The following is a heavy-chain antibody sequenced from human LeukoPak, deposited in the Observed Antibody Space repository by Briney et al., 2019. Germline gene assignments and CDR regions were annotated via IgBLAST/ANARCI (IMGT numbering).Heavy chain of an antibody. J-gene: IGHJ4*02. CDR3: ARKSRGYSGSYDY. Sequence: SDTLSLTCTVSGGSMSSYYWSWIRQPPGKGLEWIGYIYYSGNTNYNPSLKSRVTISVDTSKNQFSLKLSSVTAADTAVYYCARKSRGYSGSYDYWGQGTLVTVSS. CDR1: GGSMSSYY. CDR2: IYYSGNT. D-gene: IGHD1-26*01. V-gene: IGHV4-59*07.